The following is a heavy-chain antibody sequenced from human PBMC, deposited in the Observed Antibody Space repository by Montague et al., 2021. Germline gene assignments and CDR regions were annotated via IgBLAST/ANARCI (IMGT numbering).Heavy chain of an antibody. CDR3: ARASSYGKSSYYYMDA. CDR2: ISYDGIKE. V-gene: IGHV3-30-3*01. J-gene: IGHJ6*03. Sequence: SLRLSCAPSGFTFSSYAMHWVRQAPGRGLEWVAVISYDGIKEYYADSVRGRFTISRDNSNNTLYMQMNSLRAEDTAMYYCARASSYGKSSYYYMDAWGRGTTVTVSS. CDR1: GFTFSSYA. D-gene: IGHD4-17*01.